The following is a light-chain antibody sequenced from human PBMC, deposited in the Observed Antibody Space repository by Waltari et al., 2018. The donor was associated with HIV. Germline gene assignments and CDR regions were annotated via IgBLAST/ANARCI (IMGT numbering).Light chain of an antibody. CDR1: ILAKKY. Sequence: SFELTQPSSVSVSPGQTARITCSGDILAKKYVRWLQQRPGQAPLLIIFKDNERPSGSPERFSGSSTGTTVTLTISGVPVEDEADYYCYSAANYIWVFGGGTRLTVL. CDR2: KDN. V-gene: IGLV3-27*01. CDR3: YSAANYIWV. J-gene: IGLJ3*02.